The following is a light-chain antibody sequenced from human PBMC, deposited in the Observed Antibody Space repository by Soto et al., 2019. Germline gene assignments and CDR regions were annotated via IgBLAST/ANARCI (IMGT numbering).Light chain of an antibody. J-gene: IGLJ2*01. V-gene: IGLV2-14*01. CDR1: RSDIGRYDY. CDR3: SSFSTTSSPHVL. CDR2: EVT. Sequence: QSVLTQPASVSGSPGQSITISCTGTRSDIGRYDYVSWYQQHPGKAPKLMIYEVTYRPSGVSARFSGSKSGSTASLTISGLQAEDEAEYFCSSFSTTSSPHVLFGGGTKLTVL.